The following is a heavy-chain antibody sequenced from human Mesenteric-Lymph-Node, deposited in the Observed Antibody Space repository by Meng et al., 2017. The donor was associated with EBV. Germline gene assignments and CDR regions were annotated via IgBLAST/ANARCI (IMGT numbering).Heavy chain of an antibody. CDR3: ARDVTPMIVVVPNWFDP. D-gene: IGHD3-22*01. V-gene: IGHV1-18*01. J-gene: IGHJ5*02. CDR2: ISPYNGNI. Sequence: QVQLVQSGAEVKKPGASVKVSCKASRYTFTSYGITWVRQAPGQGLEWMGWISPYNGNINFAQKFQGRVTMTTDTSTSTAYMELRSLRSDDTAVYYCARDVTPMIVVVPNWFDPWGQGTLVTVSS. CDR1: RYTFTSYG.